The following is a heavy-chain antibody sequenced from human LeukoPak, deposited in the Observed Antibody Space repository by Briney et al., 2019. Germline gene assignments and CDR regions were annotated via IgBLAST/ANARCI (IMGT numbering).Heavy chain of an antibody. CDR2: IIPIFGTA. V-gene: IGHV1-69*05. J-gene: IGHJ3*02. CDR3: ARDDEGYYDSSGSLDAFDI. D-gene: IGHD3-22*01. Sequence: SVKVSCKASGGTFSSYAISWVRQAPGQGLEWMGGIIPIFGTANYAQKFQGRVTITTDESTSTAYMELSSLRSEDTAVYYCARDDEGYYDSSGSLDAFDIWGQGTMVTVSS. CDR1: GGTFSSYA.